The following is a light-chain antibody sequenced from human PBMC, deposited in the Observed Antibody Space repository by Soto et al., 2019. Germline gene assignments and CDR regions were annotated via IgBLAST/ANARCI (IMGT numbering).Light chain of an antibody. V-gene: IGKV3-20*01. CDR2: GAS. J-gene: IGKJ1*01. Sequence: EIVLTQSPGTLSLSPGERATLSCRASQSLSTNYLAWYQRKPGQAPRLLIYGASSRATDIPRRFSGSGSGTDFTLTITRLEPEDFAVYYCQPYGDSPPTFGQGTKV. CDR3: QPYGDSPPT. CDR1: QSLSTNY.